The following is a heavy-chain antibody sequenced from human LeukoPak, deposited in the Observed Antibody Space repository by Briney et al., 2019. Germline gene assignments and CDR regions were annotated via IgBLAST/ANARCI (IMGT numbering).Heavy chain of an antibody. V-gene: IGHV3-74*01. Sequence: GGSLRLSCAASEFTFNNYWMHWVRQAPGKGLGWVSRIKNDGKITTYADSVKGRFTTSRDNAKNTFYLQMNSLRVEDTAVYYCLLIILGGSSQHWGQGTLVTVSS. CDR1: EFTFNNYW. D-gene: IGHD3-3*01. CDR3: LLIILGGSSQH. CDR2: IKNDGKIT. J-gene: IGHJ1*01.